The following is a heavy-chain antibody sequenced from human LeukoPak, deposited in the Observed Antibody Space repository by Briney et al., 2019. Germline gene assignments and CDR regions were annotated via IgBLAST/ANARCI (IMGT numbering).Heavy chain of an antibody. Sequence: PGGSLRLSCAASGFTFSSYRMNWVRQAPGKGLEWVSSISSSSSYIYYADSVKGRFTISRDNAKNSLYLQMNSLRAEDTAVYYCARPSAGGAFDIWGQGTMVTVSS. D-gene: IGHD1-26*01. CDR3: ARPSAGGAFDI. J-gene: IGHJ3*02. CDR2: ISSSSSYI. V-gene: IGHV3-21*01. CDR1: GFTFSSYR.